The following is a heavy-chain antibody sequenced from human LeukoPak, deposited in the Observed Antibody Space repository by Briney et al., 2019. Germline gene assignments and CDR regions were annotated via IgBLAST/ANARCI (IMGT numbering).Heavy chain of an antibody. CDR3: ARDRSGYTFDD. Sequence: ASVKVSCKASGYTLSDYYMHWVRQAPGQGLEWMGWINPDSGDTNYAQNLQGRVTLTSDTTINTAYMELSSLRSDDTAVYFCARDRSGYTFDDWGQGTLVTVSS. CDR1: GYTLSDYY. CDR2: INPDSGDT. V-gene: IGHV1-2*02. D-gene: IGHD5-18*01. J-gene: IGHJ4*02.